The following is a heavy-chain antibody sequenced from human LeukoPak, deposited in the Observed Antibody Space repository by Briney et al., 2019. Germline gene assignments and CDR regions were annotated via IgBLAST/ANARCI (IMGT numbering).Heavy chain of an antibody. V-gene: IGHV3-11*06. CDR3: ASPRRGWSDFDY. D-gene: IGHD6-19*01. J-gene: IGHJ4*02. CDR1: GFTFSVYY. CDR2: ISSSSTYI. Sequence: PGGSLRLSCAASGFTFSVYYMNWIRQAPGKGLGWVSYISSSSTYIDYADSVKGRFTISRDNVENSLYLQMNSLRAEDTAVYYCASPRRGWSDFDYWGQGTLVTVSS.